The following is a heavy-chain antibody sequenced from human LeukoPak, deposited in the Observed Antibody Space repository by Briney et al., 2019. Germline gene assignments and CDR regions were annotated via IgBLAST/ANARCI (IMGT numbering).Heavy chain of an antibody. CDR3: AKDRRPLYSYMDV. CDR1: GFTFSSYG. CDR2: IRYDGSNK. J-gene: IGHJ6*03. Sequence: GGSLRLSCAASGFTFSSYGMHWVRQAPGKGLEWVEFIRYDGSNKYYADSVKGRFTISRDNSKNTLYLQMNSLRAEDTAVYYCAKDRRPLYSYMDVWGKGTTVTVSS. D-gene: IGHD6-6*01. V-gene: IGHV3-30*02.